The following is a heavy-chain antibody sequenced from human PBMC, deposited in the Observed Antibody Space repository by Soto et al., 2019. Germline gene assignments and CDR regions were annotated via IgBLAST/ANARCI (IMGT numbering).Heavy chain of an antibody. Sequence: QVQLQESGPGLVKPSETLSLTCTVAGGSISSYYWTWIRQPPGKGLEWIGYIYSSGSTNYNPSLKSRVTISVATSKTQFSLKLSAVPAADTAVYYWARLDGYYNDMYVWGKGTTVTVSS. CDR2: IYSSGST. V-gene: IGHV4-59*08. D-gene: IGHD6-13*01. J-gene: IGHJ6*03. CDR1: GGSISSYY. CDR3: ARLDGYYNDMYV.